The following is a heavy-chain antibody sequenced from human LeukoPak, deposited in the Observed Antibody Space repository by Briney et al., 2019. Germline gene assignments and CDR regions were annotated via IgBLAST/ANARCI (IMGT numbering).Heavy chain of an antibody. V-gene: IGHV1-69*04. CDR1: GGTFSSYA. D-gene: IGHD5-12*01. Sequence: ASVKVSCKAFGGTFSSYAISWVRQAPGQGLEWMGRIIPILGIANYAQKFQGRVTITADKSTSTAYMELSSLRSEDTAVYYCARPGYSGYDRYDYWGQGTLVTVSS. J-gene: IGHJ4*02. CDR3: ARPGYSGYDRYDY. CDR2: IIPILGIA.